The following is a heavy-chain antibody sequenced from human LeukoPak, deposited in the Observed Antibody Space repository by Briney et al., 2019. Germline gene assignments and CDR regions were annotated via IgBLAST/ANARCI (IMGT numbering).Heavy chain of an antibody. J-gene: IGHJ6*04. Sequence: GGSLRLSCATSGFTFKNYAMNWVRQAPGKGLEWVSSISGDSSDIYYADSVMGRSTISRDNTKNSLYLQMKSLRGDDTAVYYCARDGTPIYSSGWVYMDVWGKGTTVIVSS. CDR1: GFTFKNYA. V-gene: IGHV3-21*01. CDR3: ARDGTPIYSSGWVYMDV. CDR2: ISGDSSDI. D-gene: IGHD6-25*01.